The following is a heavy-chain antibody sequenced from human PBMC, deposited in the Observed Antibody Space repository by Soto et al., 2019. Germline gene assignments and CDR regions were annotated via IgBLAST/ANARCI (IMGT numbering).Heavy chain of an antibody. D-gene: IGHD3-22*01. Sequence: ASVKVSCKASGYTFTGYYIHWVRQAPGQGLEWMGWLNPNSGVTYHRQKFQGRVTMTRDSSSSTTYMEVNSLRSDDTAVYDCARGKSGDYDEFDYWDQGTPVTVS. J-gene: IGHJ4*02. V-gene: IGHV1-2*02. CDR2: LNPNSGVT. CDR3: ARGKSGDYDEFDY. CDR1: GYTFTGYY.